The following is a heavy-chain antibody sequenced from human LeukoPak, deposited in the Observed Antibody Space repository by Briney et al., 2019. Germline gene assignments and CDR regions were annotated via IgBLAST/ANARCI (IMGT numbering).Heavy chain of an antibody. J-gene: IGHJ6*02. D-gene: IGHD4-11*01. Sequence: GASVKVSCKASGYTFTSYDINWVRQATGQGLEWMGWMNPNSGNTGYAQKFQGRVTMTRNTSISTAYMELSSLRSEDTAVYYCASGLKTVTTYYYYYYGMDVWGQGTTVTVSS. CDR3: ASGLKTVTTYYYYYYGMDV. CDR2: MNPNSGNT. CDR1: GYTFTSYD. V-gene: IGHV1-8*01.